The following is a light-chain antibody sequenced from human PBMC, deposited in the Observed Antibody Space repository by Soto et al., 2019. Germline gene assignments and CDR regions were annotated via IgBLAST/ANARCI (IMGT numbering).Light chain of an antibody. Sequence: QSVLTQPASVSGSPGQSITISCTGTSSDVGGYNYVSWYQHHPGKAPKLIIYGVSNRPSGVSNRFSGSKSGNTASLTISGLQAEDEADYYCSFYTISGVFGGGTKLTVL. CDR2: GVS. CDR1: SSDVGGYNY. V-gene: IGLV2-14*01. J-gene: IGLJ3*02. CDR3: SFYTISGV.